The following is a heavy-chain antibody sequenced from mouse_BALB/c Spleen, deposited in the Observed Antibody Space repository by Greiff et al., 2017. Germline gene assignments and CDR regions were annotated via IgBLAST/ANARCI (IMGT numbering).Heavy chain of an antibody. CDR1: GYAFSSYW. CDR3: AGQDDGYYVRYAMDY. J-gene: IGHJ4*01. Sequence: QVQLQQSGAELVRPGSSVKISCKASGYAFSSYWMNWVKQRPGQGLEWIGQIYPGDGDTNYNGKFKGKATLTADKSSSTAYMQLSSLTSEDSAVYYCAGQDDGYYVRYAMDYWGQGTSVTVSS. CDR2: IYPGDGDT. V-gene: IGHV1-80*01. D-gene: IGHD2-3*01.